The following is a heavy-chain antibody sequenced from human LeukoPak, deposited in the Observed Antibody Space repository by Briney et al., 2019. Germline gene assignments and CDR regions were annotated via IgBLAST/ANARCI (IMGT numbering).Heavy chain of an antibody. CDR2: IYYSGST. V-gene: IGHV4-30-4*01. Sequence: PSQTLSLTCTVSGGSISSGDYYWSWIRQPPGKGLEWIGYIYYSGSTYYHPSLKSRVTISVDTSKNQFSLKLSSVTAADTAVYYWAGTRSSSWFRYYYYGMDVWGQGTTVTVSS. CDR1: GGSISSGDYY. D-gene: IGHD6-13*01. CDR3: AGTRSSSWFRYYYYGMDV. J-gene: IGHJ6*02.